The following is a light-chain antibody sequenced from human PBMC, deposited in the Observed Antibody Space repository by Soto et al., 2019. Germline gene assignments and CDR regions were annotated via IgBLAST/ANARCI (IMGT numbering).Light chain of an antibody. V-gene: IGKV3-11*01. J-gene: IGKJ1*01. CDR3: HQRGSWPRGA. Sequence: EFVLTQYPATLSLSPGERATRSCRASQSVSSYLAWYHQKPGQAPRLLIYDASNRATGIPARFSGSGSGTDFTLNIRSLEPEDFAVYYCHQRGSWPRGAFGQATKVDIK. CDR1: QSVSSY. CDR2: DAS.